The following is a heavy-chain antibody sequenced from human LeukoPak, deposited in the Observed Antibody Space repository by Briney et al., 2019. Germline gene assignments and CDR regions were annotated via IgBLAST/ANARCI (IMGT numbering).Heavy chain of an antibody. V-gene: IGHV4-4*02. D-gene: IGHD6-13*01. Sequence: SGTLSLTCAVSGGSISSSNWWSWVRQPPGKGLEWIGEIYHSGSTNYNPSLKSRVTISVDKSKNQFSLKLSSVTAADTAVYYCARAGSIAAAEYYFDYWGQGTLVTVSS. CDR2: IYHSGST. CDR1: GGSISSSNW. J-gene: IGHJ4*02. CDR3: ARAGSIAAAEYYFDY.